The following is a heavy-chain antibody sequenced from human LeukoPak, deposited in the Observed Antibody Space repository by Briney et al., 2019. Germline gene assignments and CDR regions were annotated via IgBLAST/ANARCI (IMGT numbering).Heavy chain of an antibody. Sequence: GGSLRLSCAASGFTFSSYGMHWVRQAPGKGLEWVAVIWYDGSNKYYADSVKGRFTISRDNSKNTLYLQMNSLRAEDTAVYYCARDKPPRYYYYGTDVWGQGTTVTVSS. CDR1: GFTFSSYG. CDR3: ARDKPPRYYYYGTDV. J-gene: IGHJ6*02. CDR2: IWYDGSNK. V-gene: IGHV3-33*08.